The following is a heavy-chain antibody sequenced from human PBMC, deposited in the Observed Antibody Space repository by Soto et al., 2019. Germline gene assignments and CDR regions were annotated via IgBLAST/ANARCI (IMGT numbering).Heavy chain of an antibody. Sequence: LEILSLTCAVYGGSFSGYYWSWIRQPPGKGLEWIGEINHSGSTNYNPSLKSRVTISVDTSKNQFSLKLSSVTAADTAVYYCARKRITIFGVAGDYYYGMDVWGQGTTVTVSS. J-gene: IGHJ6*02. CDR2: INHSGST. CDR3: ARKRITIFGVAGDYYYGMDV. CDR1: GGSFSGYY. V-gene: IGHV4-34*01. D-gene: IGHD3-3*01.